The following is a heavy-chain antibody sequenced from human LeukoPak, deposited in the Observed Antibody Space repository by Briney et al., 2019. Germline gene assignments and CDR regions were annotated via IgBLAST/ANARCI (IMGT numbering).Heavy chain of an antibody. V-gene: IGHV1-3*01. J-gene: IGHJ6*02. CDR3: ARDSQWELLRYGMDV. CDR2: INAGNGNT. CDR1: GYTFTSYG. Sequence: ASVKVSCKASGYTFTSYGISWVRQAPGQRLEWMGWINAGNGNTKYSQKFQGRVTITRDTSASTAYMELSSLRSEDTAVYYCARDSQWELLRYGMDVWGQGTTVTVSS. D-gene: IGHD1-26*01.